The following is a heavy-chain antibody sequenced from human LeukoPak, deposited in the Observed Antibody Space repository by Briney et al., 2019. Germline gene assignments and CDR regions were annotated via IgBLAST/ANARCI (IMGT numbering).Heavy chain of an antibody. CDR1: GGSISSYY. V-gene: IGHV4-59*01. Sequence: PSETLSLTCTVCGGSISSYYWSWIRQPPGKGLEWMGYIYYSGSTNYNPSLKSRVTISVDTSKNQFSLKLSSVTAADTAVYYCATTASPHTRCSYYYCMDVWGQGTTVTVSS. CDR2: IYYSGST. CDR3: ATTASPHTRCSYYYCMDV. D-gene: IGHD1-26*01. J-gene: IGHJ6*02.